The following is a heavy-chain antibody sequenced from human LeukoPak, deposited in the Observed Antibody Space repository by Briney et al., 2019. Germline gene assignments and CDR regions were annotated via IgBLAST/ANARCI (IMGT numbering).Heavy chain of an antibody. CDR3: ARGGSGYRNYQNWFDP. CDR2: IYYTGST. Sequence: SETLSLTCTVSGGSISGHYWSWIRQPPGKGLEWIGYIYYTGSTNYNPSLESRVTISVDTSKNQFSLKLNSVTAADTAVYYCARGGSGYRNYQNWFDPWGQGTLVTVSS. J-gene: IGHJ5*02. CDR1: GGSISGHY. V-gene: IGHV4-59*11. D-gene: IGHD4-11*01.